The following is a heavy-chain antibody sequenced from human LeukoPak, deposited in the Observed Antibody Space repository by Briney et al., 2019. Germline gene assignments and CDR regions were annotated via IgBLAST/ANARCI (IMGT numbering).Heavy chain of an antibody. CDR1: GGSISSGGYY. Sequence: SETLSLTCTVSGGSISSGGYYWSWIRQHPGKGLEWIGYIYYSGSTYYNPSLKSRVTISVDTSKNQFSLKLNSVTAADTAVYYCARESVAAAAWFDPWGQGTLVTVSS. V-gene: IGHV4-31*03. J-gene: IGHJ5*02. CDR3: ARESVAAAAWFDP. D-gene: IGHD6-13*01. CDR2: IYYSGST.